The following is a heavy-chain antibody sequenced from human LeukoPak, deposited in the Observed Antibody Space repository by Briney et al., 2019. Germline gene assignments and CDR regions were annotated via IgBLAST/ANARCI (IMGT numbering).Heavy chain of an antibody. D-gene: IGHD3-22*01. CDR2: IIPIFGTA. V-gene: IGHV1-69*01. Sequence: SVKVSCKASGGTFSSYAISWVRQAPGQGLEWMGGIIPIFGTANYAQKFQGRVTIAADESTSTAYMELSSLRSEDTAVYYCARDRGYYDSSGYYIFDYWGQGTLVTVSS. CDR3: ARDRGYYDSSGYYIFDY. CDR1: GGTFSSYA. J-gene: IGHJ4*02.